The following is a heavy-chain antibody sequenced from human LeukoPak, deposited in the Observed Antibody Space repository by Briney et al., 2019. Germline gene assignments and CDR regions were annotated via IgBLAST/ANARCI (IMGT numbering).Heavy chain of an antibody. Sequence: SETLSLTCVVYGGSFSDYYWSWIRQPPGKGLEWIGYIYYSGSTNYNPSLKSRVTISVDTSKNQFSLKLSSVTAADTAVYYCAREVVAAPGTVDYWGQGTLVTVSS. D-gene: IGHD6-13*01. CDR2: IYYSGST. CDR3: AREVVAAPGTVDY. CDR1: GGSFSDYY. J-gene: IGHJ4*01. V-gene: IGHV4-59*01.